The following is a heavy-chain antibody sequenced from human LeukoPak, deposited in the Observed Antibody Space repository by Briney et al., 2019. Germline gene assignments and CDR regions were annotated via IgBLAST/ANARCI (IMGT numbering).Heavy chain of an antibody. V-gene: IGHV3-30*03. CDR3: ATDRGWYFDY. D-gene: IGHD6-19*01. J-gene: IGHJ4*02. Sequence: GGSLRLSCAASGFTFSNSGMHWVRQAPGTGPEWVAFISHKGTEKYYADSVKGRFTISRDNSKNTLYLQMNNLRDDDTAVFYCATDRGWYFDYWGQGTLVTVSS. CDR2: ISHKGTEK. CDR1: GFTFSNSG.